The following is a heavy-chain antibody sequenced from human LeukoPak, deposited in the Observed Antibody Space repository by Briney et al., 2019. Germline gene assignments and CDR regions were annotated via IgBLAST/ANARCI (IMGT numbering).Heavy chain of an antibody. Sequence: PGGSLRLSCAASGFTFNAYAIHWVRQAPGEGLEWVAFIRKDGNNENYADSVKGRFTISRDNSKNTLYLQMNSLQTEDTAVYYCAKDRGDYPPYFDYWGQGTLVTVSS. V-gene: IGHV3-30*02. D-gene: IGHD2-21*02. CDR1: GFTFNAYA. CDR2: IRKDGNNE. CDR3: AKDRGDYPPYFDY. J-gene: IGHJ4*02.